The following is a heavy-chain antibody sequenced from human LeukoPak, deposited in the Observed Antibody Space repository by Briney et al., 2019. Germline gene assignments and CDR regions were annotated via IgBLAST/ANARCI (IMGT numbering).Heavy chain of an antibody. CDR3: AKDYYYDNSGYYDY. Sequence: PGGSLRLSCAASGFTFDDYAMHWVRQAPGKGLEWVSGISWNSGSIGYADSVKGRFTISRDNAKNSLYLQMNSLRAEHIALCYCAKDYYYDNSGYYDYWGQGTLVTVSS. V-gene: IGHV3-9*03. CDR1: GFTFDDYA. CDR2: ISWNSGSI. D-gene: IGHD3-22*01. J-gene: IGHJ4*02.